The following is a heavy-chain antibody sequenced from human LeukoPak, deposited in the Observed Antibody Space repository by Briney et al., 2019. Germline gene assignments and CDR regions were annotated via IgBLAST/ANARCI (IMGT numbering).Heavy chain of an antibody. CDR2: ISSSGSTI. D-gene: IGHD3-22*01. V-gene: IGHV3-11*01. Sequence: GGSLRLSCAASGFTFSDYYMSWIRQAPGKGLEWVSYISSSGSTIYYADSVKGRFTISRDNAKNSLYLQMNSLRAEDTAVYYCAKDPTYYYDSSGYYATDYWGQGTLVTVSS. CDR3: AKDPTYYYDSSGYYATDY. CDR1: GFTFSDYY. J-gene: IGHJ4*02.